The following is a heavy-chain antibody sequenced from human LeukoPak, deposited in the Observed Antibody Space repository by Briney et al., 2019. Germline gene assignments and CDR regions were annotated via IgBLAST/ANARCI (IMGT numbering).Heavy chain of an antibody. CDR3: ARVLPYFFDKSGDAFDI. CDR2: LYYSGST. CDR1: SGSVSSGSSY. J-gene: IGHJ3*02. V-gene: IGHV4-61*01. D-gene: IGHD3-22*01. Sequence: SETLSFTCTVSSGSVSSGSSYWSWIRQPPRKGLEWIGYLYYSGSTNYNPSLKSRVTISVDTSKNQFSLKPSSVTAADTAVYYCARVLPYFFDKSGDAFDIWGQGTMVTVSS.